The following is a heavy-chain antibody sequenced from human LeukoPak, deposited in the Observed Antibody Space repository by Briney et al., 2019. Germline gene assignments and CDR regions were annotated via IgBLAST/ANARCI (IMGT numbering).Heavy chain of an antibody. V-gene: IGHV3-64D*06. D-gene: IGHD6-13*01. CDR2: ISSNGGST. CDR3: VKDHAPYSSTDWFDP. Sequence: GGSLRLSCSASGFTFSSYAMHWVRQAPGKGLEYVSAISSNGGSTYYADSVKGRFTISRDNSKNTLYLQMSSPRAEDTAVYYCVKDHAPYSSTDWFDPWGQGTLVTVSS. J-gene: IGHJ5*02. CDR1: GFTFSSYA.